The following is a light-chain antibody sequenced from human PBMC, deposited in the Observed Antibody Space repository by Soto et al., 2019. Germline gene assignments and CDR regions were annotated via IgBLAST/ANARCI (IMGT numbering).Light chain of an antibody. CDR1: QSISSW. J-gene: IGKJ1*01. Sequence: DIPMTQSPSTLSASVGDIVTITCRASQSISSWLAWYQQKPGKAPKLLIYKASSLESGVPSRFSGSGSGTEFTLTISSLQPDDVATYYCQQYNSYPWTLGQGTKVDIK. CDR3: QQYNSYPWT. V-gene: IGKV1-5*03. CDR2: KAS.